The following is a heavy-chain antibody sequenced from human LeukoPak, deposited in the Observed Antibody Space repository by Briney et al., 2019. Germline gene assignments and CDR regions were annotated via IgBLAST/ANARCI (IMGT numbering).Heavy chain of an antibody. CDR3: ARDGVRYSGYDLNY. V-gene: IGHV1-2*02. J-gene: IGHJ4*02. D-gene: IGHD5-12*01. CDR2: INPNSGGT. Sequence: ASVKVSCKASGYTFTGYYMHWVRQAPGQGLEWMGWINPNSGGTNYAQKFQGRVTMTRDTSTSTAYMELSRLRSDDTAVYYCARDGVRYSGYDLNYWGQGTLVTVSS. CDR1: GYTFTGYY.